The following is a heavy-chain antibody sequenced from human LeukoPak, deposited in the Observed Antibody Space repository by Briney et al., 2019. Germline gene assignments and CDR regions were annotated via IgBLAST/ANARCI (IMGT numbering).Heavy chain of an antibody. Sequence: SVKVSCKASGGTFSSYAISWVRQAPGQGLEWMGGIIPIFGTAHYAQKFQGRVTITAGESTVTAYMEPTSLRSEDPAVYYCARDDWFAPWGQGTLVTVSS. V-gene: IGHV1-69*13. CDR2: IIPIFGTA. J-gene: IGHJ5*02. CDR3: ARDDWFAP. CDR1: GGTFSSYA.